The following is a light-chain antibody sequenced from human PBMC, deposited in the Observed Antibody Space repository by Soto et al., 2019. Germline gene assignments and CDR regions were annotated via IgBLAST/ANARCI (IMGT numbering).Light chain of an antibody. V-gene: IGKV3-20*01. CDR2: GAS. J-gene: IGKJ5*01. Sequence: EIVLTQSPGSLSLSPGERVTLSCRASHSISSNYLAWYQQKPGQAPRLLIYGASSRATGIPDRFSGSGSGTHFTLTISRLEPGDFAVYYCQHFGGTTFTFGQGTRLEIK. CDR1: HSISSNY. CDR3: QHFGGTTFT.